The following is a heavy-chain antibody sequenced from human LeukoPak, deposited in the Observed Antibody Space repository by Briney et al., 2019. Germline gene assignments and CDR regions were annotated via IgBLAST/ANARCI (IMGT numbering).Heavy chain of an antibody. CDR2: IVVGSGNT. CDR3: AAAVRSSWYSLDY. D-gene: IGHD6-13*01. CDR1: GFTFTSSA. J-gene: IGHJ4*02. Sequence: SVKVSCKASGFTFTSSAMQWVRQARGQRLEWIGRIVVGSGNTNYAQKFQERVTITRDMSTSTAYMELSSLRSEDTAVYYCAAAVRSSWYSLDYWGQGTLVTVSS. V-gene: IGHV1-58*02.